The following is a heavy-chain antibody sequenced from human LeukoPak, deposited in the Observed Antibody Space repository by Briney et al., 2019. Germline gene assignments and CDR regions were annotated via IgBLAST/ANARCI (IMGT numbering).Heavy chain of an antibody. CDR1: GYTFTSYG. V-gene: IGHV1-18*01. CDR3: ARGGFYCSGGSCYPLHY. J-gene: IGHJ4*02. CDR2: ISAYNGNT. Sequence: ASVNGSCKASGYTFTSYGISWVRQAPGQGLDWMGWISAYNGNTNYAQKLQGRVTMTTDTSTSTAYMELRSLRSDDTAIYYCARGGFYCSGGSCYPLHYWGQGTLVAVSS. D-gene: IGHD2-15*01.